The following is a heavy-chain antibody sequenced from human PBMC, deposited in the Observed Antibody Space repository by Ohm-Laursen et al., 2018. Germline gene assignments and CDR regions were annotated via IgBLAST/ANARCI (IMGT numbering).Heavy chain of an antibody. CDR3: AVAYYDILTGYY. V-gene: IGHV3-23*01. D-gene: IGHD3-9*01. CDR2: ISGSGGST. Sequence: SLRLSCAASGFTFSTYAMSWVRQAPGKGLEWVSGISGSGGSTYYADSVKGRFTISRDNSKNTLYLQMNSLRAEDTAVYYCAVAYYDILTGYYWGQGTLVTVSS. CDR1: GFTFSTYA. J-gene: IGHJ4*02.